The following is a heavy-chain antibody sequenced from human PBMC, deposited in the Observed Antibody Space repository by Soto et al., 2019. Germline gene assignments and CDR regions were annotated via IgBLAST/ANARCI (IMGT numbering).Heavy chain of an antibody. J-gene: IGHJ6*02. V-gene: IGHV3-23*01. CDR2: ITETGGDT. CDR3: TRASSDRNHMEV. Sequence: GGSLRLSCAASGLTFGNFVMMWVRQTPGKGLEWVSTITETGGDTYYTDSVKGRFTISRDNSKNTLYLQMTSLRAEDTALYYCTRASSDRNHMEVWGPGTTVTVSS. CDR1: GLTFGNFV.